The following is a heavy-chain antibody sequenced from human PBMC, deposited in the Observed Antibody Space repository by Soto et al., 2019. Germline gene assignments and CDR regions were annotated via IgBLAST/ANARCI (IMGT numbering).Heavy chain of an antibody. CDR1: GYSFTSYW. CDR2: IDPSDSYT. V-gene: IGHV5-10-1*01. J-gene: IGHJ6*02. Sequence: GESLKISCKGSGYSFTSYWISWVRQMPGKGLERMGRIDPSDSYTNYSPSFQGHVTISADKSISTAYLQWSSLKASDTAMYYCERGPANYYYYGLDVWGQGTTVTVSS. CDR3: ERGPANYYYYGLDV.